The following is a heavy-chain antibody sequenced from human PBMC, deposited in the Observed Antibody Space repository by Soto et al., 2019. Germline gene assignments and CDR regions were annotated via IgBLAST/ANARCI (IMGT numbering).Heavy chain of an antibody. CDR3: AHRRKFSNYDFWSGYYKYNWFDP. Sequence: SGPTLVNPTQSLTLTCSFSGFSLTTTEVAVGWIRQPPGKALEWLALIYWDDDKRYSPSLKSSLTITKDTAKNQVVLTMTNVHPEDTATYYCAHRRKFSNYDFWSGYYKYNWFDPWGQGTLVTVSS. D-gene: IGHD3-3*01. J-gene: IGHJ5*02. V-gene: IGHV2-5*02. CDR1: GFSLTTTEVA. CDR2: IYWDDDK.